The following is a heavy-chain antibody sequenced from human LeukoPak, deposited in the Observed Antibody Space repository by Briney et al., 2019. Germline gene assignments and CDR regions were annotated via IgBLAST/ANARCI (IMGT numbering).Heavy chain of an antibody. CDR3: AREEWELLRYYYYYMDV. D-gene: IGHD1-26*01. CDR2: INHSGST. V-gene: IGHV4-34*01. J-gene: IGHJ6*03. CDR1: GGSFSGYY. Sequence: KSSETLSLTCAVYGGSFSGYYWSWIRQPPGKGLEWIGEINHSGSTNYNPSLKSRVTISVDTSKNQFSLKLSSVTAADTAVYYCAREEWELLRYYYYYMDVWGKGTTVTVSS.